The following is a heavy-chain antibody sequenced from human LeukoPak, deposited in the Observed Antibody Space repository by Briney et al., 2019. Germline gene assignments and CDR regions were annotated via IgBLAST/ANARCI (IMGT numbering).Heavy chain of an antibody. Sequence: GGSLRLSCAASGFTFRSYWMSWVRQAPGKGLEWVANIKQDGSEKSYVDSVKGRFTISRDNAKNSLYLQMNSLRAEDTAVYYCTREGAGGFDYWGQGTLVTVSS. D-gene: IGHD3-10*01. CDR1: GFTFRSYW. CDR2: IKQDGSEK. CDR3: TREGAGGFDY. V-gene: IGHV3-7*01. J-gene: IGHJ4*02.